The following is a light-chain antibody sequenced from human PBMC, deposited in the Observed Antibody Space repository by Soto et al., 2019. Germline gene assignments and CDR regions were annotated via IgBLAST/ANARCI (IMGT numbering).Light chain of an antibody. V-gene: IGLV2-14*03. Sequence: QSALTQPASVSGSPGQSITISCTGTSSDIGGYNYVSWYQRHPGRAPKLIIYNVNDRPPWISDRFSGSKSDNAASLTISGLQTEDEADYLCSSYTSTGPQVLFGGGTKLTV. CDR3: SSYTSTGPQVL. J-gene: IGLJ2*01. CDR2: NVN. CDR1: SSDIGGYNY.